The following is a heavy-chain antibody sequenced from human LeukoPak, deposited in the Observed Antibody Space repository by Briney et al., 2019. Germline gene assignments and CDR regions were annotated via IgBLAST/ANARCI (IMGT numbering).Heavy chain of an antibody. CDR1: GFTVSSSY. D-gene: IGHD6-13*01. J-gene: IGHJ4*02. CDR2: IYSGGTT. Sequence: GGSLRLSCTGSGFTVSSSYMSWVRQTPGKGLEWVSGIYSGGTTYYADSVKGRVTISRDGSKNTVYLQMNSLRAEDTAVYYCATIAAAGQFYWGQGTLVTVSS. V-gene: IGHV3-66*01. CDR3: ATIAAAGQFY.